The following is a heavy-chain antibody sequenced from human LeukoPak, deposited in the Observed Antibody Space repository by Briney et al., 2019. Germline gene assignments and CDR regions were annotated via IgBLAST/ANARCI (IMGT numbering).Heavy chain of an antibody. CDR2: INAGNGNT. J-gene: IGHJ3*02. Sequence: GASVKVTCKASGYTFISYAMHWVRQAAGQRLEWMGWINAGNGNTKYSQKFQGRVTITRDTSASTAYMELSSLRSEDTAVYYCARDGGYNWNDVAFDIWGQGTMVTVSS. CDR1: GYTFISYA. V-gene: IGHV1-3*01. CDR3: ARDGGYNWNDVAFDI. D-gene: IGHD1-1*01.